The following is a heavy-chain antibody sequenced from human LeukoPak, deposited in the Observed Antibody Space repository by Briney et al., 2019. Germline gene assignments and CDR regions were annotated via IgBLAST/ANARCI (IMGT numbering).Heavy chain of an antibody. Sequence: GGSLRLSCAASGFTFSSYAMLWVRQAPGKGLEWVAVISYDGSNKYYADSVKGRFTISRDNSKNTLYLQMNSLRAEDTAVYYCARGRDHDYWGQGTLVTVSS. J-gene: IGHJ4*02. CDR2: ISYDGSNK. CDR3: ARGRDHDY. V-gene: IGHV3-30-3*01. CDR1: GFTFSSYA.